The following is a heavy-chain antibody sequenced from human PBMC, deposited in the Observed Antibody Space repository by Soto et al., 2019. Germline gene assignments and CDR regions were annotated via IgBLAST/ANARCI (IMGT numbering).Heavy chain of an antibody. V-gene: IGHV1-18*01. J-gene: IGHJ4*02. CDR3: ARGGQNGYYDSRAMVDY. Sequence: ASVKVSCQASGYTFTSYAMHWVRQAPGQRLEWMGWISAYNGNTNYAQKLQGRVTMTTDTSTSTAYMELRSLRSDDTAVYYCARGGQNGYYDSRAMVDYWGQGTLVTVSS. CDR1: GYTFTSYA. CDR2: ISAYNGNT. D-gene: IGHD3-22*01.